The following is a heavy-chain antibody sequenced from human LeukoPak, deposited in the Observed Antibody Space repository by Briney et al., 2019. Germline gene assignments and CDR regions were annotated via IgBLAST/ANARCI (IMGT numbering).Heavy chain of an antibody. CDR1: GGTFSSYA. CDR3: AREREGCSSTSCYPNAFDI. Sequence: ASVKVSCKASGGTFSSYAISWVRQAPGQGLEWMGRIFPILGIANYAQKFQGRATITADKSTSTAYMELSSLRSEDTAVYYCAREREGCSSTSCYPNAFDIWGQGTMVTVSS. J-gene: IGHJ3*02. CDR2: IFPILGIA. D-gene: IGHD2-2*01. V-gene: IGHV1-69*04.